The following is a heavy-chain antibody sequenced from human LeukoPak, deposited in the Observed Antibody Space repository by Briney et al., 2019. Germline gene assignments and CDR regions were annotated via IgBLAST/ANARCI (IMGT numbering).Heavy chain of an antibody. CDR3: ARVKGGIAAAGNYFDY. Sequence: GGSLRLSCAASGFTFSSYVMNWVRQAPGKGLEWVSGISGSGGTTNYADSVRGRFTISRGNSKNTLHLQMNSLRTEDTAVYYCARVKGGIAAAGNYFDYWGQGTLVTVSS. CDR1: GFTFSSYV. CDR2: ISGSGGTT. J-gene: IGHJ4*02. V-gene: IGHV3-23*01. D-gene: IGHD6-13*01.